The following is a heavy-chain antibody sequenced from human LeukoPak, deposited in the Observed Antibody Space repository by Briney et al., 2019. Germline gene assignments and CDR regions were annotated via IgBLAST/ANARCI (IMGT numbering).Heavy chain of an antibody. V-gene: IGHV3-66*01. CDR3: ARVFYASGSYFDY. CDR1: EFIVSSNY. J-gene: IGHJ4*02. D-gene: IGHD3-10*01. Sequence: GGSLRLSCAASEFIVSSNYMRWVRQAPGKALEWVSVIYSGHNTYYADSVKGRFTISRDNSKNTLYLQMNSLRAEDTAVYYCARVFYASGSYFDYWGQGTLVSVSS. CDR2: IYSGHNT.